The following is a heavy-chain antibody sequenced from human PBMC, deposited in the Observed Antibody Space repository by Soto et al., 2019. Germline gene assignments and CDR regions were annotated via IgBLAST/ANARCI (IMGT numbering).Heavy chain of an antibody. J-gene: IGHJ4*02. Sequence: GSRILSTAASGFTFRSYAIYLIRPAPGKGLEWVSGISGSGSGTYYADSVKGRFTITRDNAKNTLYLQMNNVGAEDTAVYYCARGNSGYGNFDCWGQGTLVTVSS. D-gene: IGHD5-12*01. V-gene: IGHV3-23*01. CDR3: ARGNSGYGNFDC. CDR1: GFTFRSYA. CDR2: ISGSGSGT.